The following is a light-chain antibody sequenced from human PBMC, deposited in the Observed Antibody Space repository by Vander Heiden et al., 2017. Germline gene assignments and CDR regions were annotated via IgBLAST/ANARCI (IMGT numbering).Light chain of an antibody. V-gene: IGLV3-25*03. J-gene: IGLJ2*01. CDR3: QSTDSSGTLVV. CDR1: GVAKGY. CDR2: KDS. Sequence: SYELTQPPSVSVSPGQTARITCSGDGVAKGYVYWYKQRPGPAPALVIFKDSERTTRIRKRFSGSRSRTIVKLAISGVQAEDEADDYYQSTDSSGTLVVFGGGTKLTVL.